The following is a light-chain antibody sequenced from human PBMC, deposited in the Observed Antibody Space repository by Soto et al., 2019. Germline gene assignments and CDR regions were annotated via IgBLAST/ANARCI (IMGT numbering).Light chain of an antibody. CDR3: HRYIILNI. J-gene: IGKJ4*01. CDR1: QDISNY. Sequence: DIQMTQSPSSLSASVGDRVTITCQASQDISNYLNWYQQKPGKAPKLLIYDASNLETGVPSRFSGSGSGTVLIFPISGLRPENMATNYCHRYIILNIFGGGTKGRSN. CDR2: DAS. V-gene: IGKV1-33*01.